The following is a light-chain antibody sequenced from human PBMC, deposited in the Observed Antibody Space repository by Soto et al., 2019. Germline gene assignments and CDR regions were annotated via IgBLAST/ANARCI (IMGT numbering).Light chain of an antibody. J-gene: IGLJ1*01. CDR3: SSCTSSSALCV. CDR2: DVS. CDR1: SNDVGGYNC. Sequence: QSALTQPASVSGSPGQSITISCTGTSNDVGGYNCVSWYQQSPGKAPKLMIYDVSDRPPGVSNRFSGSKSDNTASLTISGLQAEDEADYYCSSCTSSSALCVFGSGTKVTVL. V-gene: IGLV2-14*01.